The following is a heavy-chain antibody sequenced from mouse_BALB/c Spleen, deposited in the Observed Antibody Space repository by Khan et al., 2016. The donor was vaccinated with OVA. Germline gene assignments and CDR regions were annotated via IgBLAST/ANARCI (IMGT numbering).Heavy chain of an antibody. D-gene: IGHD1-1*01. CDR1: GYSITSNYA. Sequence: EVQLQESGPGLVKPSQSLSLTCTVNGYSITSNYAWNWIRQFPGNKLEWMGYISYSGSTNYNPSLKSRLSNTRDTSKNQFFLLLHSVTTEDSATYYCARGNYYWYALDYWGQGTSVTVSS. V-gene: IGHV3-2*02. CDR2: ISYSGST. CDR3: ARGNYYWYALDY. J-gene: IGHJ4*01.